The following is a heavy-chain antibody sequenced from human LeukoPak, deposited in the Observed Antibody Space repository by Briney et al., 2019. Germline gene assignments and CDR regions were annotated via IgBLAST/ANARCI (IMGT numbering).Heavy chain of an antibody. CDR2: INPDSGGT. J-gene: IGHJ4*02. D-gene: IGHD3-10*01. Sequence: GASVKVSCKASGYTFTSYGISWVRQAPGQGLEGMGWINPDSGGTNFAQKFQGRVTMTRDTSISTIYLQVSRLTSKDTAVYYCARDAISRGMIDYWGQGTLVTVSS. CDR3: ARDAISRGMIDY. CDR1: GYTFTSYG. V-gene: IGHV1-2*02.